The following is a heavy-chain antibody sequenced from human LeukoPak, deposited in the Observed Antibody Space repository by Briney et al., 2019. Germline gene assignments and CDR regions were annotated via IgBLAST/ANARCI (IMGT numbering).Heavy chain of an antibody. CDR3: ARANNSSWHN. Sequence: GRSLRLSCATSGFTFSSNWMSWVRHAPGRGLDWVANIKPDGSAEYYAASVKGRFTVSRDNAKNSLYLQMNSLRVEDTAVYYCARANNSSWHNWGQGTLVTVS. D-gene: IGHD6-13*01. CDR2: IKPDGSAE. CDR1: GFTFSSNW. V-gene: IGHV3-7*01. J-gene: IGHJ4*02.